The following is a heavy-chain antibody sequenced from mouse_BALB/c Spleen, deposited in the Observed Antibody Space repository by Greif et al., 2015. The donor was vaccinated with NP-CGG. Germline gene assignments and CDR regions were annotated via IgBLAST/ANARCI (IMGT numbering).Heavy chain of an antibody. CDR3: ATYYYGRSVLDY. D-gene: IGHD1-1*01. J-gene: IGHJ2*01. Sequence: EVQLQQSGAELVKPGASVKLSCTASGFNIKDTYMHWVKQRPEQGLEWIGRIDPANGNTKYDPKFQGKATITADTSSNTAYLQLSSLTSEDTAVNYCATYYYGRSVLDYWGQGTTLTVSS. CDR2: IDPANGNT. V-gene: IGHV14-3*02. CDR1: GFNIKDTY.